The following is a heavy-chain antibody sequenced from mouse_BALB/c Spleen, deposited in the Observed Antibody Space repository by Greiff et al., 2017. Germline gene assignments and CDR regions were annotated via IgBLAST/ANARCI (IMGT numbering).Heavy chain of an antibody. Sequence: EVHLVESGGDLVKPGGSLKLSCAASGFTFSSYGMSWVRQTPDKRLEWVATISSGGSYTYYPDSVKGRFTISRDNAKNTLYLQMSSLKSEDTAMYYCARHDKTKPSAYWGQGTLVTVSA. CDR1: GFTFSSYG. CDR2: ISSGGSYT. CDR3: ARHDKTKPSAY. V-gene: IGHV5-6*01. J-gene: IGHJ3*01.